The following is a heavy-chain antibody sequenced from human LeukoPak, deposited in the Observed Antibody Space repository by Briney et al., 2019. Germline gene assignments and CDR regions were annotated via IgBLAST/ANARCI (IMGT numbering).Heavy chain of an antibody. V-gene: IGHV4-4*07. J-gene: IGHJ4*02. CDR1: SGSINSYY. D-gene: IGHD3-22*01. Sequence: SETLSLTCTVSSGSINSYYWAWIRQAAGRRLEWVGRVHVSGSTNYNPSLRSRVAISLDRSMNQFSLTVRSLTAADTAVYYCARDDSSRDDSGAYHYWGQGILVTVSS. CDR3: ARDDSSRDDSGAYHY. CDR2: VHVSGST.